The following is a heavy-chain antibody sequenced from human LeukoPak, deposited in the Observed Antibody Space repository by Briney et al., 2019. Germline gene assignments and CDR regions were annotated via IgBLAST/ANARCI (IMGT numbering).Heavy chain of an antibody. D-gene: IGHD2/OR15-2a*01. J-gene: IGHJ5*02. CDR3: ARAGFPNWFDP. CDR2: ISYSGIT. V-gene: IGHV4-59*01. Sequence: SETLSLTCTVSGGSLNTYYWTWIQQPPGKGLEWIGYISYSGITDYNPSLKSRVTISVDTSKNQFSLRLRSVTAADTAVYYCARAGFPNWFDPWGQGILVAVSS. CDR1: GGSLNTYY.